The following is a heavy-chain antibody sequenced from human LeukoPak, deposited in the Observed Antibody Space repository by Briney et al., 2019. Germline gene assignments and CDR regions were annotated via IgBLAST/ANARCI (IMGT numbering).Heavy chain of an antibody. CDR1: GFTFDDYA. D-gene: IGHD2-8*02. V-gene: IGHV3-9*01. CDR3: ARSAYWAFDY. Sequence: PGRSLRLSCAASGFTFDDYAMHWVRQAPGKGLEWVSGISWNSGSIGYVDSVRGRFTISRDNAKNSLYLQMNSLRAEATAVYYCARSAYWAFDYWGQGTLVTVSS. CDR2: ISWNSGSI. J-gene: IGHJ4*02.